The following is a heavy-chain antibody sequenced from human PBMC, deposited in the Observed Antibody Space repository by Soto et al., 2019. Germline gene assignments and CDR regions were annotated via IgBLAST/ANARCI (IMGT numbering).Heavy chain of an antibody. CDR2: ISSSSSYI. J-gene: IGHJ4*02. D-gene: IGHD3-9*01. CDR1: GFTFSSYS. V-gene: IGHV3-21*01. Sequence: VQLVESGGGLVKPGGSLRLSCAASGFTFSSYSMNWVRQAPGKGLEWVSSISSSSSYIYYADSVKGRFTISRDNAKNSLYLQMNSLRAEDTAVYYCARDHYDILTGPIIAYYFDYWGQGTLVTVSS. CDR3: ARDHYDILTGPIIAYYFDY.